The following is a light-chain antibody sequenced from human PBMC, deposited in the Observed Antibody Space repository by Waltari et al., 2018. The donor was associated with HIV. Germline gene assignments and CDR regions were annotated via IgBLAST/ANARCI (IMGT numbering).Light chain of an antibody. V-gene: IGKV1-17*01. CDR3: LQHNSYPYT. Sequence: DIQMTQSPSSLSASVGYTVTITCRGSQGIRHDLGWYQQKPGKAPKRLIYAASSLQSGVPSRFSGSGAGTEFTLTISSLQPEDCATYYCLQHNSYPYTFGQGTKLEIK. J-gene: IGKJ2*01. CDR1: QGIRHD. CDR2: AAS.